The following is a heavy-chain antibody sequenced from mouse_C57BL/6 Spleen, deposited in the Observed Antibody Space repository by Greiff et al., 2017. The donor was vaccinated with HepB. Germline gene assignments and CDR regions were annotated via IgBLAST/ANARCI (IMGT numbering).Heavy chain of an antibody. V-gene: IGHV1-81*01. D-gene: IGHD1-1*01. CDR3: ARYLDYGSSYGWFAY. J-gene: IGHJ3*01. CDR2: IYPRSGNT. Sequence: QVQLQQSGAELARPGASVKLSCKASGYTFTSYGISWVKQRTGQGLEWIGEIYPRSGNTYYNEKFKGKATLTADKSSITAYMELRILTSEDSAVYFCARYLDYGSSYGWFAYWGQGTLVTVSA. CDR1: GYTFTSYG.